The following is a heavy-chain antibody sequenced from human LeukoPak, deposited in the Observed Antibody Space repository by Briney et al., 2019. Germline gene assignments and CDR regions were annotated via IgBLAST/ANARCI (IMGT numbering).Heavy chain of an antibody. J-gene: IGHJ4*02. Sequence: GGSLRLSCAASGFTFDDFDMTWVRQAPGKGLEWVSLVSGDGSSTYYAESVKGRFTISRDNSKNSLYLQMNSLRTEDTALYYCAKDQRPYTSGCYYFDDWGQGTLVTVSS. CDR1: GFTFDDFD. V-gene: IGHV3-43*02. CDR2: VSGDGSST. CDR3: AKDQRPYTSGCYYFDD. D-gene: IGHD6-19*01.